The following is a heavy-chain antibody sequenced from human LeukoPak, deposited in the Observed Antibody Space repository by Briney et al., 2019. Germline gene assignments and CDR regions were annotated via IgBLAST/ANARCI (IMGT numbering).Heavy chain of an antibody. CDR1: GFTFSSYS. D-gene: IGHD3-10*01. CDR2: ISSSSSYI. J-gene: IGHJ3*02. Sequence: GGSLRLSCAASGFTFSSYSMNWVRQAPGKGLEWVSSISSSSSYIYYADSVKGRFTISRDNAKNSLYLQMNSLRAEDTAVYYCARTFGEAGGDAFDIWGQGTMVTVSS. CDR3: ARTFGEAGGDAFDI. V-gene: IGHV3-21*01.